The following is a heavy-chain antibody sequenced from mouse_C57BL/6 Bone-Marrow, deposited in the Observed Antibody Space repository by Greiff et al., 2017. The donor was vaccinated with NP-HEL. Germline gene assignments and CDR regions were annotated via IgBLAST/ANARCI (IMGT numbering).Heavy chain of an antibody. Sequence: VQLQQSGAELVRPGTSVKVSCKASGYAFTNHLIEWVKQRPGQGLEWIGVINPGSGGTNYNEKFKGKATLTADKSSSTAYMQLSSLTSEDSAVYFCARSLDSSGYAWFAYWGQGTLVTVSA. CDR1: GYAFTNHL. CDR2: INPGSGGT. V-gene: IGHV1-54*01. J-gene: IGHJ3*01. D-gene: IGHD3-2*02. CDR3: ARSLDSSGYAWFAY.